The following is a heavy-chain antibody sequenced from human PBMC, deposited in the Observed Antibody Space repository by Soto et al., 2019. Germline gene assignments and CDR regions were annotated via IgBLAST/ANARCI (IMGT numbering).Heavy chain of an antibody. CDR2: ISYDGSNK. V-gene: IGHV3-30*03. Sequence: QVQLVESGGGVVQPGRSLRLSCAASGFTFSSYGMHWVRQAPGKGLEWVAVISYDGSNKYYADSVKGRFTISRDNSKNTLDLQMNSLRAEDRAVYYCAPGFGAFDYWGQGTLVTVSS. J-gene: IGHJ4*02. CDR3: APGFGAFDY. CDR1: GFTFSSYG. D-gene: IGHD3-10*01.